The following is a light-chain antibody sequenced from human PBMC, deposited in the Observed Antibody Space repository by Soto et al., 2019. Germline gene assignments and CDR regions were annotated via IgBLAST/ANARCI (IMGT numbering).Light chain of an antibody. CDR3: QTCGTGIQV. J-gene: IGLJ3*02. CDR1: SGHSSYA. V-gene: IGLV4-69*01. Sequence: QSVLTQSPSSSASLGASVKLTCTLSSGHSSYAIAWHQQQPEKGPRYLMKLNSDGSHSKGDGIPDRLSGSSSGAERYLTLSSLQSEDEADYYCQTCGTGIQVFGGWNKLTV. CDR2: LNSDGSH.